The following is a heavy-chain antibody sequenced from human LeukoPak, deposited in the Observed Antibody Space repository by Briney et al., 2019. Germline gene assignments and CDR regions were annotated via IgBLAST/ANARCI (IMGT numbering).Heavy chain of an antibody. Sequence: ASVKVSCKASGYTFTGYYMHWVRQAPGQGLEWMGWINPNSGDTNYAQKFQGRVTMTRDTSVSTAYMELSRLRSDDTAVYYCARDTSSNLSIVGAKYAFDIWGQGTMVTVSS. J-gene: IGHJ3*02. CDR2: INPNSGDT. CDR1: GYTFTGYY. D-gene: IGHD1-26*01. CDR3: ARDTSSNLSIVGAKYAFDI. V-gene: IGHV1-2*02.